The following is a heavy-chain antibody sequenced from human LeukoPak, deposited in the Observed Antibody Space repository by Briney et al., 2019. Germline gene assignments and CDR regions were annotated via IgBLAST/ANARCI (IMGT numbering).Heavy chain of an antibody. CDR1: GLPFRYYA. CDR2: ISSSSTYI. J-gene: IGHJ6*02. CDR3: ARPHPRTVFGVFSYYYGMDV. D-gene: IGHD3-3*01. Sequence: GGSLRLSCTVSGLPFRYYAMTWFRQAPGKGLEWVSSISSSSTYIYYADSVKGRFIISRDNAKNSLYLQMNSLRAEDTAVYYCARPHPRTVFGVFSYYYGMDVWGQGTTVTVSS. V-gene: IGHV3-21*01.